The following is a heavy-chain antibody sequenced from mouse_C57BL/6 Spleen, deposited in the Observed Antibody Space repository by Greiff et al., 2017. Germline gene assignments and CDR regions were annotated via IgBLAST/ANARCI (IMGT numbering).Heavy chain of an antibody. CDR1: GFTFSDYG. D-gene: IGHD4-1*02. V-gene: IGHV5-17*01. CDR3: AKGQLAWFAY. CDR2: ISSGSSTI. J-gene: IGHJ3*01. Sequence: DVMLVESGGGLVKPGGSLKLSCAASGFTFSDYGMHWVRQAPEKGLEWVAYISSGSSTIYYADTVKGRFTISRDNAKNTLFLQMTSLRSEDTAMYYCAKGQLAWFAYWGQGTLVTVSA.